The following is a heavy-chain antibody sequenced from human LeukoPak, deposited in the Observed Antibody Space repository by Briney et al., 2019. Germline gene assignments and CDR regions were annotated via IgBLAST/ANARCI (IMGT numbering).Heavy chain of an antibody. CDR3: ARYGYSYGYGYYYYYYMDV. CDR2: IFPGDSET. D-gene: IGHD5-18*01. J-gene: IGHJ6*03. V-gene: IGHV5-51*01. CDR1: GYSFISYW. Sequence: GESLKISCKASGYSFISYWIGWVRQTPGRGPEWMGIIFPGDSETRYSPSFEGQVTMSADKSISTAYLQWSSLKASDTAMYYCARYGYSYGYGYYYYYYMDVWSKGTTVTVSS.